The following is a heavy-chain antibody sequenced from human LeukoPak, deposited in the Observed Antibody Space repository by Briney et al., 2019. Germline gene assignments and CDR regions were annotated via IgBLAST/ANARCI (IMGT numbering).Heavy chain of an antibody. Sequence: SETLSLTCTVSGGSISSGGYYWSWIRQPLGKGLEWIGYIYHSGSTYYNPSLKSRVTISVDRSKNQFSLKLSSVTAADTAVYYCARGIIVGAADYWGQGTLVTVSS. D-gene: IGHD1-26*01. V-gene: IGHV4-30-2*01. J-gene: IGHJ4*02. CDR3: ARGIIVGAADY. CDR1: GGSISSGGYY. CDR2: IYHSGST.